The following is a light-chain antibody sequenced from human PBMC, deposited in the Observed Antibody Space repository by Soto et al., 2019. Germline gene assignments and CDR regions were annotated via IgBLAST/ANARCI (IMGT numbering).Light chain of an antibody. CDR1: RSISTW. Sequence: DIQMTQSPSTLSASVGDGVTITCRASRSISTWLAWYQQKPGKAPKLLIYKASSLESGVPSSFSGSGSGTEFTLTISSLQPDDFATYYCQQYNSYSSWTFGQGTKVEIK. V-gene: IGKV1-5*03. J-gene: IGKJ1*01. CDR3: QQYNSYSSWT. CDR2: KAS.